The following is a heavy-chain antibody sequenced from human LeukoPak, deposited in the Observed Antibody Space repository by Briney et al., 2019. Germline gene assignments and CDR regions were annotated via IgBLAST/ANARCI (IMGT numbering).Heavy chain of an antibody. CDR1: GGSISSYY. V-gene: IGHV4-59*01. Sequence: KTSETLSLTCTVSGGSISSYYWSWIRQPPGKGLEWIGYIYDSGSTNYNPSLKSRVTISVDTSKNQFFLKLSSVTAADTAVYYCARDLTMIGEAGSGDAFDIWGQGTMVTVSS. CDR2: IYDSGST. J-gene: IGHJ3*02. CDR3: ARDLTMIGEAGSGDAFDI. D-gene: IGHD3-22*01.